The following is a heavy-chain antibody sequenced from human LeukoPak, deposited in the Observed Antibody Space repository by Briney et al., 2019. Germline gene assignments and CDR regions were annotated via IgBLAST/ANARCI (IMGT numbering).Heavy chain of an antibody. V-gene: IGHV4-34*01. CDR2: INHSGST. CDR3: ARGRSLLWFGELGQNWFDP. CDR1: GGSFSGYY. Sequence: SETLSLTCAVYGGSFSGYYWSWIRQPPGKGLECSWEINHSGSTNYNPSLKSRVTISVDTSKNQFSLKLSSVTAADTAVYYCARGRSLLWFGELGQNWFDPWGQGTLVTVSS. D-gene: IGHD3-10*01. J-gene: IGHJ5*02.